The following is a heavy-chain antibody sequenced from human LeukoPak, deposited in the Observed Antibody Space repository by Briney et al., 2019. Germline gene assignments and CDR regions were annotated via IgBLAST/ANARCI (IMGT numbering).Heavy chain of an antibody. Sequence: SETLSLTCTVSGGSLSSYYWNWFRQPPGQGLEWIGYISSGGSTNYNPSLTSRVTISVDTSKNQFSLNLGSVTAADTAVYYCAAVGATRYYYYGMDVWGQGTTVTVSS. CDR3: AAVGATRYYYYGMDV. CDR2: ISSGGST. D-gene: IGHD1-26*01. J-gene: IGHJ6*02. V-gene: IGHV4-59*01. CDR1: GGSLSSYY.